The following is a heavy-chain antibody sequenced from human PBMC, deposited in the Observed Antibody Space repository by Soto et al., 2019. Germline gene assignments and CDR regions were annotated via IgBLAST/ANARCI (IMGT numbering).Heavy chain of an antibody. V-gene: IGHV4-39*01. CDR3: ATIVYDYIWGSYRYDAFDI. J-gene: IGHJ3*02. CDR2: IYYSGST. Sequence: QLQLQESGPGLVKPSETLSLTCTVSGGSISSSSYYWGWIRQPPGKGLEWIGSIYYSGSTYYNLSLKSRVTISVDTSKNQFSLKLSSVTAADTAVYYCATIVYDYIWGSYRYDAFDIWGQGTMVTVSS. CDR1: GGSISSSSYY. D-gene: IGHD3-16*02.